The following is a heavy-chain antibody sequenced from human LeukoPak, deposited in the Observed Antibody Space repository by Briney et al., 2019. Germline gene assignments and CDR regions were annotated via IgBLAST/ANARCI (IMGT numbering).Heavy chain of an antibody. CDR3: ARHRGLGSTSCRFDY. J-gene: IGHJ4*02. Sequence: SETLSLTCTVSGGPISNYYWGWIRQPPGKGLEWIGSIYHSGSTYYNPSLKSRVTISVDTSKNQFSLKLSSVTAADTAVYYCARHRGLGSTSCRFDYWGQGTLVTVSS. CDR1: GGPISNYY. CDR2: IYHSGST. V-gene: IGHV4-38-2*02. D-gene: IGHD2-2*01.